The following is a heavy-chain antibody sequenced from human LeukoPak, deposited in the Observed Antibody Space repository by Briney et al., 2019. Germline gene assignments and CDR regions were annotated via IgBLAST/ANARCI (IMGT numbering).Heavy chain of an antibody. D-gene: IGHD4-17*01. CDR1: GGYISSYY. Sequence: SETLSLTCTVSGGYISSYYWSWIRQPPGKGLEWIGYFYYSGSTSYNPSLKSRVTISVDTSKNQFSLKLSSVTAADTAVYYCARGGFTVTNDAFDIWGQGTMVTVSS. V-gene: IGHV4-59*01. CDR2: FYYSGST. CDR3: ARGGFTVTNDAFDI. J-gene: IGHJ3*02.